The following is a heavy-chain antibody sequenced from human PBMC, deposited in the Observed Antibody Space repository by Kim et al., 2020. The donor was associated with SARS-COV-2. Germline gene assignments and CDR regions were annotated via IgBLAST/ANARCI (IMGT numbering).Heavy chain of an antibody. CDR1: GYSFTSYW. CDR2: IDPSDSYT. D-gene: IGHD2-2*01. Sequence: GESLKISCKGSGYSFTSYWISWVRQMPGKGLEWMGRIDPSDSYTNYSPSFQGHVTISADKSISTAYLQWSSLKASDTAMYYCARHQGYCSSTSCYFNWFDPWGQGTLVTVSS. V-gene: IGHV5-10-1*01. J-gene: IGHJ5*02. CDR3: ARHQGYCSSTSCYFNWFDP.